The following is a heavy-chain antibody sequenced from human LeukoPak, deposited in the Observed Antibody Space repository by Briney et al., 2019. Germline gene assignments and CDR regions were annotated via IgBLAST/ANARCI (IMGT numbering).Heavy chain of an antibody. V-gene: IGHV1-2*02. D-gene: IGHD3-3*01. J-gene: IGHJ4*02. CDR1: GYTFTGYY. CDR3: AGRAIFGVVNHFDY. Sequence: ASVKVSCKASGYTFTGYYMHWVRQAPGQGLEWMGWINPNSGGTNYAQKFQGRVTMTRDTSISTAYMELSRLRSDDTAVYYCAGRAIFGVVNHFDYWGQGTLVTVSS. CDR2: INPNSGGT.